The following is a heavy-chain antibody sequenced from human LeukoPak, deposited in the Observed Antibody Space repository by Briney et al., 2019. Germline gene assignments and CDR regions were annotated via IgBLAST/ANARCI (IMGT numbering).Heavy chain of an antibody. D-gene: IGHD2-21*02. CDR2: ISPYDVDT. J-gene: IGHJ5*02. V-gene: IGHV1-18*01. CDR3: ARDYCTRGGDCYKEDLFDP. Sequence: ASVKVSCKASGYTFAIYGISWVRQAPGQGLEWMAWISPYDVDTNYAQNCEGRVTMTTETSTSTAYMELRSLRSDDTAIYYCARDYCTRGGDCYKEDLFDPWGQGTLVTVSS. CDR1: GYTFAIYG.